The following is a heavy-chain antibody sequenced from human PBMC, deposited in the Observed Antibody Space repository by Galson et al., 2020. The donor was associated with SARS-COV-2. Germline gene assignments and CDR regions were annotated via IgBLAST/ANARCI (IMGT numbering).Heavy chain of an antibody. CDR2: IYYSGST. D-gene: IGHD2-2*01. CDR3: VLGYQLLLSY. V-gene: IGHV4-39*07. CDR1: GGSISSSSYY. Sequence: SETLSLTCTVSGGSISSSSYYWGWIRQPPGKGLEWIGIIYYSGSTYYNPSLKSRVTISVDTSKNQFSLKLSSVTAADTAVYYCVLGYQLLLSYWGQGTLVTVSS. J-gene: IGHJ4*02.